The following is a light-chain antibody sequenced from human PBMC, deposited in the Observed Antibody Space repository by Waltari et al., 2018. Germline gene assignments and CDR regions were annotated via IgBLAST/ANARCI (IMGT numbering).Light chain of an antibody. CDR1: QSVSRT. J-gene: IGKJ1*01. Sequence: GTLSLSPGERATLSCRASQSVSRTLAWYQQKPGQAPKLLIYGVSIRATGIPDSFTGSGSGTDFSLTISSLEPEDFAIYFCQHYVRLPATFGQGTKVEIK. CDR2: GVS. CDR3: QHYVRLPAT. V-gene: IGKV3-20*01.